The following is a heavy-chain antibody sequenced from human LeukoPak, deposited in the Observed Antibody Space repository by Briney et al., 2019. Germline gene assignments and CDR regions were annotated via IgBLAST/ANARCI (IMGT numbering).Heavy chain of an antibody. V-gene: IGHV3-23*01. Sequence: GGSLRLSCAASGFTFSSYAMSWVRQAPGKGLEWVSAISGSGGSTYYADSVKGRFTISRDNPKNTLYLQMNSLRAEDTAVYYCAKGGSSSGSYLMVFGPTIWGQGTMVTVSS. CDR3: AKGGSSSGSYLMVFGPTI. J-gene: IGHJ3*02. D-gene: IGHD3-10*01. CDR1: GFTFSSYA. CDR2: ISGSGGST.